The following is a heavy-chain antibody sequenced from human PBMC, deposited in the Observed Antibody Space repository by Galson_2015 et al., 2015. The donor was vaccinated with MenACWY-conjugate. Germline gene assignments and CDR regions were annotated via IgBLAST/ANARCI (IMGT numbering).Heavy chain of an antibody. V-gene: IGHV3-15*01. CDR2: IKSQTDGGKI. CDR1: AFTFSNAY. Sequence: SLRLSCAGSAFTFSNAYMSWVRQAPGKGLEWVGRIKSQTDGGKIDYAAPVKGRFTNSRDDWKIRLYMQINRLKIEDTAVYYCTTHKPDSWGGLLFHFYMDVWGKGTTVTVSS. CDR3: TTHKPDSWGGLLFHFYMDV. J-gene: IGHJ6*03. D-gene: IGHD2-21*01.